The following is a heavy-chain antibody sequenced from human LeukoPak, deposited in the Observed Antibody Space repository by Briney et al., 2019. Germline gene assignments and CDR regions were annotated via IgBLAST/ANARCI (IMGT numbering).Heavy chain of an antibody. CDR2: MNPNSGNT. V-gene: IGHV1-8*01. CDR1: GYTFTSYD. J-gene: IGHJ4*02. Sequence: ASVKVSCKASGYTFTSYDISWVRQATGQGLEWMGWMNPNSGNTGYAQKFQGRVTMTRNTSISTAYMELSSLRSEDTAVYYCVAQGYNWNAYESLGYFDYWGQGTLGTVSS. CDR3: VAQGYNWNAYESLGYFDY. D-gene: IGHD1-20*01.